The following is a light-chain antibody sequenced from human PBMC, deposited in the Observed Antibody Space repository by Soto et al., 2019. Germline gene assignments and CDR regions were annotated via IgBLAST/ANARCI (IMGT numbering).Light chain of an antibody. CDR2: AAS. CDR3: QQFNSYPRT. V-gene: IGKV1-9*01. J-gene: IGKJ3*01. CDR1: QGISSY. Sequence: IQLTQSPSPLSASVGDRVTITCRASQGISSYLAWYQQKPGKAPKVLIYAASALQSGVPSRFSGSGSGTDFTLTISSLQPEDFATYYCQQFNSYPRTFGPGTKVDIK.